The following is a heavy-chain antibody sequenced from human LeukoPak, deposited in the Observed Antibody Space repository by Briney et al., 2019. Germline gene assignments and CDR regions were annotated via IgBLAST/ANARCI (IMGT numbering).Heavy chain of an antibody. CDR1: GFTFSSYA. CDR2: ISYDGSNK. D-gene: IGHD4-17*01. Sequence: PGGSLRLSCAASGFTFSSYAMHWVRQAPGKGLEWVAVISYDGSNKYYADSVKGRFTISRDNSKNTLYLQMNSLRAEDTAVYYCARGTTVITLYYFDYWGQGTLVTVSS. J-gene: IGHJ4*02. CDR3: ARGTTVITLYYFDY. V-gene: IGHV3-30*04.